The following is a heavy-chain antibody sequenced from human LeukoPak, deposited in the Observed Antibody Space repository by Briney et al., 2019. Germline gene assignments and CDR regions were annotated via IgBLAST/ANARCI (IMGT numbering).Heavy chain of an antibody. J-gene: IGHJ3*02. CDR3: AKFRAARENFGI. CDR2: ISDSGGST. V-gene: IGHV3-23*01. Sequence: PGGSLRLSCAASGFTFSSYAMSWVRQAPGKGLEWVSAISDSGGSTYYADSVKGRFTISRDNSKNTLYLQMNSLRAEDTAVYYCAKFRAARENFGIWGQGTMVTVSS. D-gene: IGHD6-6*01. CDR1: GFTFSSYA.